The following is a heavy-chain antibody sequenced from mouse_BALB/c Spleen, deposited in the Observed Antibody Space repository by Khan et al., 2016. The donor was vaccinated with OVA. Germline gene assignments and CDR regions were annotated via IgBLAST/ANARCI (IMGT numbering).Heavy chain of an antibody. CDR1: GFSLTTYG. CDR3: ARNYDYAEGLTY. D-gene: IGHD2-4*01. J-gene: IGHJ3*01. CDR2: IWSGGST. V-gene: IGHV2-2*02. Sequence: VQLQESGPGLVQPSQSLSITCTVSGFSLTTYGVHWVRQSPGKGLEGRGGIWSGGSTDYNAAFIYRLNISKDNSKSKDFFKMNSLQANDTAIYSCARNYDYAEGLTYWGQGTLVTVSS.